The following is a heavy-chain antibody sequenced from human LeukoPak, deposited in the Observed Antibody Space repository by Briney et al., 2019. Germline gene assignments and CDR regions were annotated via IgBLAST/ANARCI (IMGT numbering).Heavy chain of an antibody. CDR1: GGSFSGYY. Sequence: SETLSLTCAVYGGSFSGYYWSWIRQPPGKGLEWIGEINHGGSTNYNPSLKSRVTISVDTSKNQFSLKLSSVTAADTAVYYCASPYSSSWYWFDPWGQGTLVTVSS. J-gene: IGHJ5*02. V-gene: IGHV4-34*01. D-gene: IGHD6-13*01. CDR2: INHGGST. CDR3: ASPYSSSWYWFDP.